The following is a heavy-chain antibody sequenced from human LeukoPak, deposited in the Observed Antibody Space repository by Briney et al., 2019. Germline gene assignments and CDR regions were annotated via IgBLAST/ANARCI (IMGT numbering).Heavy chain of an antibody. V-gene: IGHV4-59*08. D-gene: IGHD2-21*01. CDR1: GGSISSYH. J-gene: IGHJ3*02. CDR3: ARSVSWGLLVRDDAFDI. CDR2: ILYSGST. Sequence: SETLSLTCTVSGGSISSYHWIWIRQPPGKGLEWIGYILYSGSTNYNPSLKSRVTTSVDTSKKQFSLKLRSVTAADTAVYYCARSVSWGLLVRDDAFDIWGQGTMVTVSS.